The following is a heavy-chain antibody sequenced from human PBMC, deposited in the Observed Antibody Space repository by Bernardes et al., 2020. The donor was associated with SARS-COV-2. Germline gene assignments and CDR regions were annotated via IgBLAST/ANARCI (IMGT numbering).Heavy chain of an antibody. J-gene: IGHJ4*02. Sequence: GGSLRLSCAVSGFSFGDYSLSWVRQAPGKGLEWVSEMSAGGTTIYYSDSEKGRFTISRDYSKHTLFLRMNSLCAEDTAVYFCAKWDGSGSYDYWGQGTLVTVSS. CDR3: AKWDGSGSYDY. CDR1: GFSFGDYS. D-gene: IGHD3-10*01. CDR2: MSAGGTTI. V-gene: IGHV3-23*01.